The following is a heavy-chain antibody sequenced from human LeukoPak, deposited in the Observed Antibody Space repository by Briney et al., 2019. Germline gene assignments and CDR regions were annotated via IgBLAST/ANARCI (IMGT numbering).Heavy chain of an antibody. J-gene: IGHJ4*02. Sequence: PGGSLRLSCAASGFTFYNYAMNWVRQAPGKGLEWVSVIGGSGGSTYYADSVRGRFTISRDNSKSTLYLQMNSLRAEDTAVYYCAKAPRGYQWFVDYWGQGTLVTVSS. V-gene: IGHV3-23*01. CDR3: AKAPRGYQWFVDY. D-gene: IGHD6-19*01. CDR2: IGGSGGST. CDR1: GFTFYNYA.